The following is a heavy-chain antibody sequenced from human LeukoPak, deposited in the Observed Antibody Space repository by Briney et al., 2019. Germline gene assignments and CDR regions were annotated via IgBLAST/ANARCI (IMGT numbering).Heavy chain of an antibody. CDR2: TYYRSKWYN. CDR3: ARESEGIAAAGFVWFDP. D-gene: IGHD6-13*01. CDR1: GDSVSSNSAA. V-gene: IGHV6-1*01. Sequence: SQTLSLTCAISGDSVSSNSAAWNWIRQPPSRGLEWLGRTYYRSKWYNDYAVSVKSRITINPDTSKNQFSLQLNSVTPEDTAVYYCARESEGIAAAGFVWFDPWGQGTQVTVSS. J-gene: IGHJ5*02.